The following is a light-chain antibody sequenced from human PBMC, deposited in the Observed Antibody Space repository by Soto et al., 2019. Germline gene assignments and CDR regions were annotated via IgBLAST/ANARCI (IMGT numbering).Light chain of an antibody. CDR2: AAS. J-gene: IGKJ1*01. V-gene: IGKV1-8*01. CDR1: QGISSY. Sequence: AIRMTQSPSSLSASTGDRVTITCRASQGISSYLAWYQQKPGKAPKLLIYAASTLQSGVPSRFSGSGSGTDFTLTISCLQSEDFATYYCQQYYSYSWTF. CDR3: QQYYSYSWT.